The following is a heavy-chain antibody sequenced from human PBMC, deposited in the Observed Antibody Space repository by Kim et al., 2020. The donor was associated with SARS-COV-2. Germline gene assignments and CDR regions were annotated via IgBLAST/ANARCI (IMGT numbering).Heavy chain of an antibody. D-gene: IGHD3-16*01. V-gene: IGHV4-39*07. Sequence: SETLSLTCTVSGGSISSSSYYWGWIRQPTGKGLEWIGSIYYSGCTYYNPSLKSRVTISVDTSKNQFSLKLSSVTAADTAVYYCARDREALGVDVWGQGTTVTVSS. CDR2: IYYSGCT. CDR1: GGSISSSSYY. J-gene: IGHJ6*02. CDR3: ARDREALGVDV.